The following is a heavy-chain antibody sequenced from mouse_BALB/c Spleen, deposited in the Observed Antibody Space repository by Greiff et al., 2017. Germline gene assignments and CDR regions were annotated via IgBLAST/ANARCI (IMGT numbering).Heavy chain of an antibody. V-gene: IGHV5-6-4*01. CDR2: ISSGGSYT. J-gene: IGHJ3*01. CDR1: GFTFSSYT. Sequence: DVKLVESGGGLVKPGGSLKLSCAASGFTFSSYTMSWVRQTPEKRLEWVATISSGGSYTYYPDSVKGRFTISRDNAKNTLYLQMSSLKSEDTAMYYCRRGNYGSSYGFAYWGQGTLVTVSA. D-gene: IGHD1-1*01. CDR3: RRGNYGSSYGFAY.